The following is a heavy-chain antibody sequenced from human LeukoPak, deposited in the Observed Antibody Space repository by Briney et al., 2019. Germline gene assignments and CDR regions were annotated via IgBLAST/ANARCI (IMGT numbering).Heavy chain of an antibody. CDR1: GFTFSSYA. CDR2: ISGSGDNT. D-gene: IGHD3-16*01. CDR3: ARNQQLGGHSYYYYGMDV. V-gene: IGHV3-23*01. J-gene: IGHJ6*02. Sequence: PGGSLRLSCAASGFTFSSYAMSWVRQVPGKGLEWVSVISGSGDNTYYADSVKGRFTISRDNSKNMLYLQMNSLRAEDTAVYYCARNQQLGGHSYYYYGMDVWGQGTTVTVSS.